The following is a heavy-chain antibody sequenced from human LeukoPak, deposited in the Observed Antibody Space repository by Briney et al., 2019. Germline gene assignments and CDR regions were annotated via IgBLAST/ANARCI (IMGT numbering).Heavy chain of an antibody. D-gene: IGHD3-22*01. CDR1: GFTFSDYY. Sequence: GGSLRLSCAASGFTFSDYYMSWIRQAPGRGLEWVSYISSSGSTIYYADSVKGRFTIPRDNAKNSLYLQMNSLRAEDTAVYYCARERRITMIVVVDAFDTWGQGTMVTVSS. V-gene: IGHV3-11*04. J-gene: IGHJ3*02. CDR3: ARERRITMIVVVDAFDT. CDR2: ISSSGSTI.